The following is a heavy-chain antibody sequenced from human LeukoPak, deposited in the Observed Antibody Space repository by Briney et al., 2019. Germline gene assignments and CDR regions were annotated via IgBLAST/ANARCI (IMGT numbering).Heavy chain of an antibody. CDR2: ISGSGGST. V-gene: IGHV3-23*01. J-gene: IGHJ4*02. D-gene: IGHD3-22*01. CDR3: AKRLFTIYDSSGYYYFDY. Sequence: GGSLRLSCAASGFTFSSYAMSWVRQAPGKGLEWVSAISGSGGSTYYADSVKGRFTISRDNSKNTLYLQMNSLRAEDTAVYYCAKRLFTIYDSSGYYYFDYWGQGTLVTVSS. CDR1: GFTFSSYA.